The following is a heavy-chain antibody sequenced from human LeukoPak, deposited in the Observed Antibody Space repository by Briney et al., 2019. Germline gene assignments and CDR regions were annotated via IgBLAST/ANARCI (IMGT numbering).Heavy chain of an antibody. D-gene: IGHD3-22*01. V-gene: IGHV1-18*01. Sequence: ASVKVSCKASGYTFTSYGISWVRQAPGQGLEWMGWISAYNGNTNYAQKLQGRVTMTTDTSTSTAYMELRSLRSDDTVVYYCARARTYYYDSSGDAFDIWGQGTMVTVSS. CDR2: ISAYNGNT. CDR3: ARARTYYYDSSGDAFDI. CDR1: GYTFTSYG. J-gene: IGHJ3*02.